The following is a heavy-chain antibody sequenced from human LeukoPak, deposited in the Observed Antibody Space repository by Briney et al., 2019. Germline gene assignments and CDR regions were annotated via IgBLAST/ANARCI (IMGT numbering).Heavy chain of an antibody. Sequence: GGSLRLSCAASGFTFSSYDMHWVRQATGKGLEWVSVIGTTGETYYPGSVKGRFTISRENAKNSLYLQMNSLRAGDTAVYYCARGRGAYFDYWGQGTLVTVSS. J-gene: IGHJ4*02. V-gene: IGHV3-13*01. CDR2: IGTTGET. CDR1: GFTFSSYD. CDR3: ARGRGAYFDY.